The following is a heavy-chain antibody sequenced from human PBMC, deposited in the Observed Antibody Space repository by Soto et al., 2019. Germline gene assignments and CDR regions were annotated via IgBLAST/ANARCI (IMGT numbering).Heavy chain of an antibody. Sequence: GGSLRLSCAASGFTFSSYWMSWVRQAPGKGLEWVANIKQDGSEIYYVDSVKGRFTISRDNAKNSLYLQMNSLRAEDTAVYYCARKEYVWIGYQDDGMDVWGQGTTVTVSS. D-gene: IGHD3-3*01. J-gene: IGHJ6*02. CDR1: GFTFSSYW. V-gene: IGHV3-7*05. CDR2: IKQDGSEI. CDR3: ARKEYVWIGYQDDGMDV.